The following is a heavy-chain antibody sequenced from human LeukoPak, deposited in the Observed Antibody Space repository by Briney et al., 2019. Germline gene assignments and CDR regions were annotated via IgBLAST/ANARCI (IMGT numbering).Heavy chain of an antibody. D-gene: IGHD3-10*01. CDR1: GGSISSGGYY. J-gene: IGHJ4*02. CDR2: IYHSGST. V-gene: IGHV4-30-2*01. CDR3: TRDHAMVRGLVGY. Sequence: SETLSLTCTVSGGSISSGGYYWSWIRQPPGKGLEWIGYIYHSGSTYYNPSLKSRVTISVDRSKNQFSLKLSSVTAADTAVYYCTRDHAMVRGLVGYWGQGTLVTVSS.